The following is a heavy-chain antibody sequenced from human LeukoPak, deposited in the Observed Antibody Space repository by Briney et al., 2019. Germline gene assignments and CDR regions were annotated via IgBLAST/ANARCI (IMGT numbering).Heavy chain of an antibody. D-gene: IGHD3-16*01. V-gene: IGHV3-23*01. CDR1: GFTFSSYA. CDR2: ISGSGGST. Sequence: GGSLRLSCAASGFTFSSYAMSWVRQAPGEGLEWVSAISGSGGSTYYADSVKGRFTISRDNSKNTLYLQMNSLRAEDTAVYYCASFRLGVSDYWGQGTLVTVSS. CDR3: ASFRLGVSDY. J-gene: IGHJ4*02.